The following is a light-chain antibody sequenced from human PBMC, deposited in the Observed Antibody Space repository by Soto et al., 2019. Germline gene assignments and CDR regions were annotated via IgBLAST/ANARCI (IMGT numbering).Light chain of an antibody. CDR1: HSISSN. J-gene: IGKJ1*01. V-gene: IGKV3-15*01. CDR2: GAS. Sequence: EIVMTQSPATLSVSPGQRATLSCRASHSISSNLAWYQQKPGQAPRLLIYGASTRATGFPARFSGSGSGTEYTLTIYSLQSEDFTVYYCQQYNNWPPWTFGQGTRVEVK. CDR3: QQYNNWPPWT.